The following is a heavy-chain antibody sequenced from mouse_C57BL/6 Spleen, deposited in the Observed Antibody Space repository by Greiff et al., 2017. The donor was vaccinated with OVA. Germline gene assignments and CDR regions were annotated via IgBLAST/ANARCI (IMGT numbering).Heavy chain of an antibody. V-gene: IGHV1-15*01. D-gene: IGHD2-4*01. CDR3: ARGGLQGTWCAY. CDR1: GYTFTDYE. CDR2: IYPETGGT. J-gene: IGHJ3*01. Sequence: QVQLQQPGAELVRPGASVTLSCKASGYTFTDYEMHWVKQTPVHGLEWIGAIYPETGGTAYNQKFKGKAILTVDKSSSTAYMGLRSLTSEDSAVYYCARGGLQGTWCAYWGQETLVTVSA.